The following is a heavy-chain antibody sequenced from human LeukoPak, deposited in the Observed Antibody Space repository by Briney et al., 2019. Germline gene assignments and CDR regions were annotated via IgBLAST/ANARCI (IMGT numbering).Heavy chain of an antibody. Sequence: GGSLRLSCPASGFTFSSYDMHWVRQATGKGLEWVSAIGTAGDTYYPGSVKGRFTISRENAKNSLYLQMNSLRAGDTAVYYCARGYYYGSGSPLDYWGQGTLVTVSS. CDR3: ARGYYYGSGSPLDY. CDR1: GFTFSSYD. J-gene: IGHJ4*02. D-gene: IGHD3-10*01. CDR2: IGTAGDT. V-gene: IGHV3-13*01.